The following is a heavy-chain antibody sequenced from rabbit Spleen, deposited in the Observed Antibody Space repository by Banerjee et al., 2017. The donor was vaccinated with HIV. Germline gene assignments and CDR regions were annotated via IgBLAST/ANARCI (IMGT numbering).Heavy chain of an antibody. D-gene: IGHD1-1*01. CDR1: GVSFSSDSY. CDR2: IYTRDGST. Sequence: QSLEESGGDLVKPGASLTLTCIASGVSFSSDSYMCWVRQAPGKGLEMIGWIYTRDGSTWYAGWAKGRFTSSKTASMTVTLQMAGVTAADSAACVCAGDLADVIGWSFRWWGPGTLVTVS. V-gene: IGHV1S40*01. CDR3: AGDLADVIGWSFRW. J-gene: IGHJ6*01.